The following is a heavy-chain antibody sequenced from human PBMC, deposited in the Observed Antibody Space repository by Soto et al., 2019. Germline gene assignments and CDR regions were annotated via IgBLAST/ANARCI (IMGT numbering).Heavy chain of an antibody. CDR2: IYYSGRT. CDR1: GGSISSYY. D-gene: IGHD4-17*01. V-gene: IGHV4-59*08. J-gene: IGHJ5*02. Sequence: SETLSLTCTVSGGSISSYYRSLIRQPPGKGLEWIGYIYYSGRTNYNPSLKSRVTMSVDTSKNQFSLKLSSVTAADTAVYYCARHSGGDYYTNNWFDPWGQGTLVTVSS. CDR3: ARHSGGDYYTNNWFDP.